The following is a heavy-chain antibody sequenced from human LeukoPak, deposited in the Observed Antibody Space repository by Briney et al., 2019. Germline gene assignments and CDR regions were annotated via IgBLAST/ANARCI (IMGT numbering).Heavy chain of an antibody. CDR3: ARARPWDYSNSLDSNWFDP. J-gene: IGHJ5*02. Sequence: PSETLSLTCTVSGYSISSGYYWGWIRQPPGKGLEWIGSIYHSGSTYYNPSLKSRVTISVDTSKNQFSLKLSSVTAADTAVYYCARARPWDYSNSLDSNWFDPWGQGTLVTVSS. CDR2: IYHSGST. CDR1: GYSISSGYY. D-gene: IGHD4-11*01. V-gene: IGHV4-38-2*02.